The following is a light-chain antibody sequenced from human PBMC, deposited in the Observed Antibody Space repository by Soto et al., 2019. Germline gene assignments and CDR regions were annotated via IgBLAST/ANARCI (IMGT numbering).Light chain of an antibody. Sequence: QLTQSPSFLSASVGDRITITCRASQRVSTYLNWYQQRPGRAPKLLIYSASTLQTGVPSNFSGGASGTEFTLAISSLQPEESASYFCHQTYSVPPTFGQGTKVEV. CDR2: SAS. CDR1: QRVSTY. V-gene: IGKV1-39*01. CDR3: HQTYSVPPT. J-gene: IGKJ1*01.